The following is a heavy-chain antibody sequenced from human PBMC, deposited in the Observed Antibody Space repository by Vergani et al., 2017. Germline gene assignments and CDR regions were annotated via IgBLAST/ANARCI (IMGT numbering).Heavy chain of an antibody. CDR2: IYHSGST. Sequence: QVQLQESGPGLVKPPGTLSLTCAVSGGSISSSNWWSWVRQPPGKGLAWIGEIYHSGSTNYNPSLKSRVTISVVKSKNQFSLKLSSVTAADTAVYYCARYPDTAMVPFAFDIWGQGTMVTVYS. D-gene: IGHD5-18*01. CDR1: GGSISSSNW. CDR3: ARYPDTAMVPFAFDI. J-gene: IGHJ3*02. V-gene: IGHV4-4*03.